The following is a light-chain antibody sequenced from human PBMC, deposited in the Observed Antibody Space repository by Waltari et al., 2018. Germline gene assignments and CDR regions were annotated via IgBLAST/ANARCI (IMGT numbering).Light chain of an antibody. J-gene: IGKJ1*01. Sequence: ITCRASQSILTYLNWYQQKPGKAPDLLIYLTSILQSGVPSRFSGSGSGTDFTLTISSLQPEDFATYYCQQSYSTPRTFGQGTKVEFK. CDR3: QQSYSTPRT. CDR1: QSILTY. V-gene: IGKV1-39*01. CDR2: LTS.